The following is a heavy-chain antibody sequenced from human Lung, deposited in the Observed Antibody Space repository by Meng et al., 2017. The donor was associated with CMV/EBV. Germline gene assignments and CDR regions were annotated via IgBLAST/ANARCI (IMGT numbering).Heavy chain of an antibody. CDR3: VKDLHGVIFYAFDI. CDR2: INWIGGRT. D-gene: IGHD3/OR15-3a*01. V-gene: IGHV3-20*03. CDR1: GISFAVYG. Sequence: AAGISFAVYGMSWVRQVPGKGLEWVSGINWIGGRTGYADSVKGRFTISRDNAKNSLYLQMSRLRAEDTALYYCVKDLHGVIFYAFDIWGQGTMVTVSS. J-gene: IGHJ3*02.